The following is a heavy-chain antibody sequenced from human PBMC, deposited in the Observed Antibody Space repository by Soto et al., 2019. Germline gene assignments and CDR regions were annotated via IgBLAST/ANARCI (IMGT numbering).Heavy chain of an antibody. V-gene: IGHV1-18*01. Sequence: QVQLVQSGAEVKKPGASVKVSCKASGYTFTSYGISWVRQAPGQGLEWMGWINTYNGNTDYALKVQGRVTMTTNTSTSTAYMELRSLRADETAVYYCATRLRTSSVVILITGEWVAPWGQGTLVTVSS. CDR2: INTYNGNT. CDR1: GYTFTSYG. D-gene: IGHD3-3*01. J-gene: IGHJ5*02. CDR3: ATRLRTSSVVILITGEWVAP.